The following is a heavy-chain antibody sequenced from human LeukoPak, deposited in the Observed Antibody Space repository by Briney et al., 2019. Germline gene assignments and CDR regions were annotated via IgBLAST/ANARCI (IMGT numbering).Heavy chain of an antibody. D-gene: IGHD1-26*01. CDR1: GYTFTGYY. J-gene: IGHJ5*02. CDR2: INPNSGGT. CDR3: ARGRTMPIHPPKYSGNRPWRGNWFDP. Sequence: VASVKVSCKASGYTFTGYYMHWVRQAPGQGLEWMGWINPNSGGTNYAQKFQGRVTMTRDTSISTAYMELSRLRSDDTAVYYCARGRTMPIHPPKYSGNRPWRGNWFDPWGQGTLVTVSS. V-gene: IGHV1-2*02.